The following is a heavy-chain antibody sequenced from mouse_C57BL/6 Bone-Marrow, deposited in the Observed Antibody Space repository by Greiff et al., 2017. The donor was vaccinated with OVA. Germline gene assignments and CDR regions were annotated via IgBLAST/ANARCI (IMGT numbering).Heavy chain of an antibody. D-gene: IGHD4-1*02. V-gene: IGHV1-19*01. J-gene: IGHJ2*01. CDR1: GYTFTDYY. CDR2: INPYNGGT. Sequence: VQLQQSGPVLVKPGASVKMSCKASGYTFTDYYMNWVKQSHGKSLEWIGVINPYNGGTSYNQKFKGKATLTVDKSSSTAYMELNSLTSEDSAVYYCARAAPLTTGPYYWGQGTTLTVSS. CDR3: ARAAPLTTGPYY.